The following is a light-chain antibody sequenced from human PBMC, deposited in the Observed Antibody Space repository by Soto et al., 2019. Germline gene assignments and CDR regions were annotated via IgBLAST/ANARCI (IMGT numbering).Light chain of an antibody. Sequence: QSVLSQSPSASASLGASVKVTCTLSSEHINYAIAWHQQQPERGPRYLMKLNSDGSHSKGDGIPDRFSGSSSGAERYLTISSLQSEDEADYYCQTWGTGIQVFGTGPKVTVL. CDR1: SEHINYA. V-gene: IGLV4-69*01. CDR2: LNSDGSH. CDR3: QTWGTGIQV. J-gene: IGLJ1*01.